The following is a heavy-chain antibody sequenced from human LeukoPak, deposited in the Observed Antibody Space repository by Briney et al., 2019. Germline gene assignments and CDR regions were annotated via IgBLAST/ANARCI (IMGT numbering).Heavy chain of an antibody. V-gene: IGHV4-39*01. Sequence: PSETLSLTCTVSGGSISSSSYYWGWIRQPPGKGLEWIGSIYYSGSTYYNPSLKSRVTISVDTSKNQFSLKLSSVTAADTAVYYCARALNYDILTGYYNVGAFDIWGQGTMVTVSS. J-gene: IGHJ3*02. CDR1: GGSISSSSYY. CDR2: IYYSGST. CDR3: ARALNYDILTGYYNVGAFDI. D-gene: IGHD3-9*01.